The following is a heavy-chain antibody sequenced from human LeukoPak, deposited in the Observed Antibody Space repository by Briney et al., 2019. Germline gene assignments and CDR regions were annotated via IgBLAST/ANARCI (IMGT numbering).Heavy chain of an antibody. Sequence: GGSLRLSCAASGFTFSSYAMSWVRQAPGKGLEWVSAISGSGGSTYYADSVKGRFTISRDNSKDTLYLQMNSLRAEDTAVYYCAKDLKGYSSSSESWGQGTLVTVSS. J-gene: IGHJ4*02. CDR1: GFTFSSYA. D-gene: IGHD6-6*01. CDR2: ISGSGGST. CDR3: AKDLKGYSSSSES. V-gene: IGHV3-23*01.